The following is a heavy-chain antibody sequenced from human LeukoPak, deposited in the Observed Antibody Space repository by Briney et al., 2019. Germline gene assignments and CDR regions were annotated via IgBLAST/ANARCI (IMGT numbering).Heavy chain of an antibody. Sequence: ASVKVSCKASGYTFTGYYMHWVRQAPGQGLEWMGWINTNTGNPTYAQGFTGRFVFSLDTSVSTAYLQISSLKAEDTAVYYCARGAYSSSWYYYYYYYMDVWGKGTTVTVSS. D-gene: IGHD6-13*01. V-gene: IGHV7-4-1*02. CDR2: INTNTGNP. J-gene: IGHJ6*03. CDR3: ARGAYSSSWYYYYYYYMDV. CDR1: GYTFTGYY.